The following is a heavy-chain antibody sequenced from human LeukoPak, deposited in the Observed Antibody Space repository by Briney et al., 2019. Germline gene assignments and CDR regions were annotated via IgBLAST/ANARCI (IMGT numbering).Heavy chain of an antibody. Sequence: PSETLSLTCTVPGGSISSYYGSWIRQPAGKGLEWIGRIYTSGSTNYNPSLKSRVTMSVDTSKNQFSLKLSSVTAADTAVYYSARHSAAAMLVWGQGTLVTVSS. D-gene: IGHD6-13*01. CDR2: IYTSGST. CDR3: ARHSAAAMLV. J-gene: IGHJ4*02. CDR1: GGSISSYY. V-gene: IGHV4-4*07.